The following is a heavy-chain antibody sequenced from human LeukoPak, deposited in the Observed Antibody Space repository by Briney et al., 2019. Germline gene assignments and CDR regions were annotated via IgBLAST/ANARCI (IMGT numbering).Heavy chain of an antibody. CDR2: IYYSGST. D-gene: IGHD6-19*01. Sequence: SETLSLTCAVYGGSFSGYYWSWIRQPPGKGLEWIGYIYYSGSTNYNPSLKSRVTISVDTSKNQFSLKLSSVTAADTAVYYCARDSSRQWLTLWGQGTLVTVSS. J-gene: IGHJ4*02. V-gene: IGHV4-59*01. CDR1: GGSFSGYY. CDR3: ARDSSRQWLTL.